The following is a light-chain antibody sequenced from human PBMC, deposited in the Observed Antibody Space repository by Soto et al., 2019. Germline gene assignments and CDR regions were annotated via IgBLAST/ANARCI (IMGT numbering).Light chain of an antibody. V-gene: IGKV2-28*01. CDR2: LGS. CDR3: MQALQTQWT. J-gene: IGKJ1*01. Sequence: DSVMTQSPLSLPVTPGEPASISCRSSQSLLHSNGYNYLDWYLQKPGQSPQLLIYLGSNRASGVPDRFSGSGAGTDFTLKISRVEAEDVGVYYCMQALQTQWTFGQGTKVEIK. CDR1: QSLLHSNGYNY.